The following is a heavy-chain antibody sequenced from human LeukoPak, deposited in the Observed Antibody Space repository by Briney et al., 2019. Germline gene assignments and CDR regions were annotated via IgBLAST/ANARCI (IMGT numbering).Heavy chain of an antibody. Sequence: GASVKVSCKASGYTFTRYDINWVRQATGQGLEWMGWLNPKSGNTGHAQKFQGRVTITRDTSISTVYMELSSLRSEDTAVYFCARVGDGYNPVYWGQGTLVTVSS. CDR3: ARVGDGYNPVY. J-gene: IGHJ4*02. CDR1: GYTFTRYD. CDR2: LNPKSGNT. V-gene: IGHV1-8*03. D-gene: IGHD5-24*01.